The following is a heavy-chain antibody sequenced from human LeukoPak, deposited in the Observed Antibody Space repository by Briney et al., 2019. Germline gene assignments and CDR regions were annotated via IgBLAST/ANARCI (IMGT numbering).Heavy chain of an antibody. CDR1: GYSFSSYW. Sequence: GESLKISCKGSGYSFSSYWIAWVRQMPGKGLEWMGIIYLGDSDTRYIPSFQAHVTISSDKSISTPYLQWSSLKASDTATYYCARSGGSGWDEGFDYWGQGTLVTVSS. D-gene: IGHD6-25*01. J-gene: IGHJ4*02. CDR2: IYLGDSDT. V-gene: IGHV5-51*01. CDR3: ARSGGSGWDEGFDY.